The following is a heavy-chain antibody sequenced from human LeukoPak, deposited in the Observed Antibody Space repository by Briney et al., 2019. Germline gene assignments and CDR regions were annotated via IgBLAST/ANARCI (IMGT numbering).Heavy chain of an antibody. CDR2: MNPKSGNT. Sequence: GASVKVSCKASGYPFSNHDINWVRQAPGQGLEWMGWMNPKSGNTGYGQKFQGRVTMTRVTSITTAYMELRSLRSDDTAVYYRTKASLAFGTKYFDPWGQGTLVTVSS. CDR3: TKASLAFGTKYFDP. V-gene: IGHV1-8*01. J-gene: IGHJ5*02. D-gene: IGHD3-10*01. CDR1: GYPFSNHD.